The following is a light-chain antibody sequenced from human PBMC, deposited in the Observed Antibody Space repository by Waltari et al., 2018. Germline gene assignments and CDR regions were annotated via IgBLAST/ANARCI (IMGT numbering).Light chain of an antibody. Sequence: DIVMTQSPDSLSVSLGESATIYCKSSQSVLYNSNNKNYLAWYQQKPGHPPKLLIYWASTRESGVPDRFSGSGSGTDFTLTISSLQAEDVAVYYCQQYYSTPPTFGQGTKVEIK. J-gene: IGKJ1*01. CDR1: QSVLYNSNNKNY. CDR3: QQYYSTPPT. V-gene: IGKV4-1*01. CDR2: WAS.